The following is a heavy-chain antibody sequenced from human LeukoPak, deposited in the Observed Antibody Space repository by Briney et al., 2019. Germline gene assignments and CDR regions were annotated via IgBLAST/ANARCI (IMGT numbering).Heavy chain of an antibody. CDR3: ARGRYSSSWSTSKAMLDY. V-gene: IGHV4-59*12. J-gene: IGHJ4*02. CDR1: GGSISSYY. CDR2: ISDIGSI. Sequence: SETLSLTCTVSGGSISSYYWSWIRQPPGKGLEWIAYISDIGSINYNPSLKSRVTISVDTSKNQFSLKLSSVTAADTAVYYCARGRYSSSWSTSKAMLDYWGQGTLVTVSS. D-gene: IGHD6-13*01.